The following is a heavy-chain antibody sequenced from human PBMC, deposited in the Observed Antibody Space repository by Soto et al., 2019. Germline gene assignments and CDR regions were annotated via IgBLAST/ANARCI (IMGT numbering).Heavy chain of an antibody. CDR1: GYTFTSYG. V-gene: IGHV1-18*01. J-gene: IGHJ6*02. CDR3: ASTIIGCSSTSCYTAYYYGMDV. D-gene: IGHD2-2*02. CDR2: ISAYNGNT. Sequence: GASVKVSCKASGYTFTSYGISWVRQAPGQGLEWMGWISAYNGNTNYAQKLQGRVTMTTDTSRSTAYMELRSLRSDDTAVYYCASTIIGCSSTSCYTAYYYGMDVWGQGTTVTVSS.